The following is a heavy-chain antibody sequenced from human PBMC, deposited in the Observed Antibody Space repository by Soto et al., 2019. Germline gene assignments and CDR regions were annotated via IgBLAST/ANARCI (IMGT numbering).Heavy chain of an antibody. Sequence: GGSLRLSCAASGVTFSSYAMHWGRQAPGKGLEWVAVISYDGSNKYYADSVKGRFTISRDNSKNTLYLQMNSLRAEDTAVYYCARGYVSFMESIEIDYWGQGDVVTISS. V-gene: IGHV3-30-3*01. D-gene: IGHD3-3*01. CDR2: ISYDGSNK. CDR1: GVTFSSYA. CDR3: ARGYVSFMESIEIDY. J-gene: IGHJ4*02.